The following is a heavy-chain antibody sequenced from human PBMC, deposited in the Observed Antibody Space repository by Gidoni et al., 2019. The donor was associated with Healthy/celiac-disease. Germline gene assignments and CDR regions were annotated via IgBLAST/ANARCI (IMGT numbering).Heavy chain of an antibody. CDR2: INHSGST. Sequence: QVQLQQWAAGLLKPSDTLSLTCAVYGVSFSGYYWCWLRPPPGKGLEWIGEINHSGSTNYNPSLKSRVTISVDTSKNQFSLKLSSVTAADTAVYYCASPEREYGDYVSNWGKGTLVTVSS. CDR1: GVSFSGYY. CDR3: ASPEREYGDYVSN. J-gene: IGHJ4*02. D-gene: IGHD4-17*01. V-gene: IGHV4-34*01.